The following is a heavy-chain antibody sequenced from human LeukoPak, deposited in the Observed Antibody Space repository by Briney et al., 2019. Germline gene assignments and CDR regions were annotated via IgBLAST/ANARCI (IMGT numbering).Heavy chain of an antibody. CDR2: IKEDGSEE. CDR3: ARDPAAWDY. CDR1: TFTFGNYW. D-gene: IGHD6-13*01. J-gene: IGHJ4*02. V-gene: IGHV3-7*01. Sequence: GGSLRLSCAASTFTFGNYWMSWVRQAPGKGLEWVANIKEDGSEEYYVDSVKGRFTISRDNTKNSLYLQMNSLRAEDTAVYYCARDPAAWDYWGQGTLVTVSS.